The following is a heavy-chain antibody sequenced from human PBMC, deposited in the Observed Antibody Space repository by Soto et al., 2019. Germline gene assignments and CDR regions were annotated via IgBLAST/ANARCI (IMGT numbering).Heavy chain of an antibody. CDR1: GYTFTGHH. V-gene: IGHV1-2*02. CDR3: ARSHDDFWSGYSSSLDV. CDR2: VNPNNGGF. J-gene: IGHJ6*02. D-gene: IGHD3-3*01. Sequence: QVQLVQSGAEVKKPGASVKVSCKASGYTFTGHHIHWVRQAPGQGLEWLGWVNPNNGGFKYAQKFQGRVTMTRDSSFSSAYMELSRLRSDDTAVYFCARSHDDFWSGYSSSLDVWGQGTPVTVSS.